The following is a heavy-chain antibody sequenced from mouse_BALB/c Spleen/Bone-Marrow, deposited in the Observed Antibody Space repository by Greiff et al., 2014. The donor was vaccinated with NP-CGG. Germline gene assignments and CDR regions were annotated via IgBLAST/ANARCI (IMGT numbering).Heavy chain of an antibody. CDR1: GFNIKDTY. Sequence: VQLKESGAELVKPGASVKLSCTASGFNIKDTYMHWVKQRPEQGLEWIVGIDPANGNTKYDSKFQGKATITADTSSNTAYLQLSSLTSEDTAVYYCAYYRYDEGGFAFWGQGTLVTVSA. V-gene: IGHV14-3*02. CDR2: IDPANGNT. CDR3: AYYRYDEGGFAF. J-gene: IGHJ3*01. D-gene: IGHD2-14*01.